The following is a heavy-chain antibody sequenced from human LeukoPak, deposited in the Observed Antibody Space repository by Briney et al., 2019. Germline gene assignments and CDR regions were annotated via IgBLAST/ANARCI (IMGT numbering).Heavy chain of an antibody. J-gene: IGHJ4*02. CDR2: ISSSSTI. D-gene: IGHD6-19*01. CDR3: ARDHVAVAGLNFDY. CDR1: GFTFSSYS. V-gene: IGHV3-48*01. Sequence: PGGSLRLSCAASGFTFSSYSMNWVRQAPGKGLEWVSYISSSSTIYYADSVKGRFTISRDNAKNSLYLQMNSLRAEDTAVYYCARDHVAVAGLNFDYWGQGTLVTVSS.